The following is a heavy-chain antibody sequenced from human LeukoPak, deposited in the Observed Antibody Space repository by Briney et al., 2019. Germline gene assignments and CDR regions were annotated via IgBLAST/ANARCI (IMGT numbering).Heavy chain of an antibody. CDR3: ARGEWLDPLYYYYMDV. D-gene: IGHD6-19*01. V-gene: IGHV3-7*01. J-gene: IGHJ6*03. Sequence: PGGSLRLSFAASGFTFSSYWMSWVRQAPGKGLEGVANIKQDGSEKYYVGSVKGRFTISRDNAKNSLYLQMNSLRAEDTAVYYCARGEWLDPLYYYYMDVWGKGTTVTVSS. CDR2: IKQDGSEK. CDR1: GFTFSSYW.